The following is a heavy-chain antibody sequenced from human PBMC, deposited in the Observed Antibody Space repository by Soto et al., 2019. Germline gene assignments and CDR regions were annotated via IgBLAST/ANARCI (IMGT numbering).Heavy chain of an antibody. CDR1: GYTFTGYY. CDR3: ATHDYGDSNLFDY. Sequence: ASVKVSCKASGYTFTGYYMHWVRQAPGQGLEWMGWINPNSGGTNYAQKFQGRVTMTRDTSISTAYMELSRLRSDDTAVYYCATHDYGDSNLFDYWGQGTLVTV. J-gene: IGHJ4*02. CDR2: INPNSGGT. V-gene: IGHV1-2*02. D-gene: IGHD4-17*01.